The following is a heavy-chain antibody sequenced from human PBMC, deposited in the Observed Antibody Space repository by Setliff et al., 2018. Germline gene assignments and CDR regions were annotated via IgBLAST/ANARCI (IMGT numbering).Heavy chain of an antibody. Sequence: ASETLSLTCTVSGGSISSYYWSWIRQPPGKGLECIGDIYYSGSTNYNPSLKSRVTISLDTSKNQFSLKLSSVTAADTAVYYCARAREGGSDISVYYSGMDAFDIWGQGTMVTVSS. CDR2: IYYSGST. J-gene: IGHJ3*02. V-gene: IGHV4-59*01. CDR1: GGSISSYY. D-gene: IGHD3-22*01. CDR3: ARAREGGSDISVYYSGMDAFDI.